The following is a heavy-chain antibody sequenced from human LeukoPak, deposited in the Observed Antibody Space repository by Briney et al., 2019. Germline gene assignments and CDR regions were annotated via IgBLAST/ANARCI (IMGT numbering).Heavy chain of an antibody. V-gene: IGHV4-38-2*02. Sequence: SETLSLTCTVSGYSISSGYYWGWIRQPPGKGLEWIGSIYYSGSTYYNPSLKSRVTISVDTSKNQFSLKLSSVAAADTAVYYCARVAGDYVWGSYRQNDAFDICGQGTMVTVSS. CDR2: IYYSGST. CDR3: ARVAGDYVWGSYRQNDAFDI. J-gene: IGHJ3*02. D-gene: IGHD3-16*02. CDR1: GYSISSGYY.